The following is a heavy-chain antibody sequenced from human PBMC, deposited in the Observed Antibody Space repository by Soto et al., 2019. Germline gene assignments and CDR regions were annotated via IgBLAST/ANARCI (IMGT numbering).Heavy chain of an antibody. D-gene: IGHD2-2*02. CDR3: ARDPFIVVVPAAISDDGMDV. J-gene: IGHJ6*02. Sequence: PGGSLRLSCAASGFTFSSYSMNWVRQAPGKGLEWVSSISSSSYIYYADSVKGRFTISRDNAKNSLYLQMNSLRAEDTAVYYCARDPFIVVVPAAISDDGMDVWGQGTTVTVS. CDR2: ISSSSYI. CDR1: GFTFSSYS. V-gene: IGHV3-21*01.